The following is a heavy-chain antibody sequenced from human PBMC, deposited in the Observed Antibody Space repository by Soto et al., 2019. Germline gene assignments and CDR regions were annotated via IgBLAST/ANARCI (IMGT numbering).Heavy chain of an antibody. Sequence: XVKVSCKASGYTFTSYYMHWVRQAPGQGLEWMGIINPSGGSTSYAQEFQGRVTMTRDTSTSTVYMELSSLRSEDTAVYYCARDESDYLDYWGQGTLVTVSS. CDR3: ARDESDYLDY. CDR2: INPSGGST. CDR1: GYTFTSYY. J-gene: IGHJ4*02. V-gene: IGHV1-46*01.